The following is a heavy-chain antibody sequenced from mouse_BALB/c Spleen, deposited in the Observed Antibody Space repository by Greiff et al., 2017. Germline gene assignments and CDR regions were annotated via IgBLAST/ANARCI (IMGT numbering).Heavy chain of an antibody. D-gene: IGHD2-4*01. CDR1: GFTFSSYA. Sequence: EVHLVESGGDLVKPGGSLKLSCAASGFTFSSYAMSWVRQTPEKRLEWVASISSGGSTYYPDSVKGRFTISRDNARNILYLQMSSLRSEDTAMYYCARVRNDYQYYFDYWGQGTTLTVSS. J-gene: IGHJ2*01. V-gene: IGHV5-6-5*01. CDR3: ARVRNDYQYYFDY. CDR2: ISSGGST.